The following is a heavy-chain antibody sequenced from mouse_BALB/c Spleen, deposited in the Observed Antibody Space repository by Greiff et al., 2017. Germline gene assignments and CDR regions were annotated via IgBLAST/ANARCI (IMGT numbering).Heavy chain of an antibody. Sequence: LQQPGSELVRPGASVKLSCKASGYTFTSYWMHWVKQRHGQGLEWIGNIYPGSGSTNYDEKFKSKGTLTVDTSSSTAYMHLSSLTSEDSAVCYCSREEAARATFAYWGQGTLVTVSA. CDR3: SREEAARATFAY. CDR2: IYPGSGST. D-gene: IGHD3-1*01. V-gene: IGHV1S22*01. CDR1: GYTFTSYW. J-gene: IGHJ3*01.